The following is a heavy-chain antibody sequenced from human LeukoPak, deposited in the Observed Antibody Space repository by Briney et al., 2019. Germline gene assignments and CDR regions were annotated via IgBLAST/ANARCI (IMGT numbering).Heavy chain of an antibody. CDR2: INGGNGNA. CDR1: GYTFTNYG. Sequence: AASVKVSCKTSGYTFTNYGMHWVRQAPGQRLEWMGWINGGNGNAKYSQYFRGRVTIIRDTSASTAYMELSSLRSEDTAVYYCARVPLHDSSGHYYPHWGQGTLVTVSS. CDR3: ARVPLHDSSGHYYPH. D-gene: IGHD3-22*01. J-gene: IGHJ1*01. V-gene: IGHV1-3*01.